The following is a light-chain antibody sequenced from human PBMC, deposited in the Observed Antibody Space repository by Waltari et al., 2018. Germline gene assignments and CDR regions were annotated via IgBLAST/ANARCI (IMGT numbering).Light chain of an antibody. V-gene: IGKV2-29*02. J-gene: IGKJ2*01. CDR3: MQGIHFPYT. CDR1: QSLLLSDGKTH. Sequence: QSLLLSDGKTHLFWHRQKAGQAPQLLMFEVSRRVSGVPDRFSGSGSGTTFTLKISRVEAEDVGVYYCMQGIHFPYTFGQGTKLEIK. CDR2: EVS.